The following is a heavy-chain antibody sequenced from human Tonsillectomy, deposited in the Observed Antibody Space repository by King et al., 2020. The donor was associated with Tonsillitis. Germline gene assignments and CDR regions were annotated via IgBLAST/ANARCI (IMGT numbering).Heavy chain of an antibody. CDR3: AKGGDSGEIDY. CDR2: ISYDGSNK. J-gene: IGHJ4*02. Sequence: VQLVESGGGVVQSGRSLRLSCAASGFTFSSFGMLWVRHAPGKGLEWVAFISYDGSNKYSADSVKGRFTISRDNSKNTLYLQMGSLRSDDTAVYYCAKGGDSGEIDYWGQGTLVTVSS. D-gene: IGHD4-17*01. CDR1: GFTFSSFG. V-gene: IGHV3-30*18.